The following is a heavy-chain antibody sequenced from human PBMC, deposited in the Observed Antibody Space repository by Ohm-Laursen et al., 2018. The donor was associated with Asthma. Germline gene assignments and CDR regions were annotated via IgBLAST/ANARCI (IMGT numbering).Heavy chain of an antibody. Sequence: SLRLSCAASGHTFSRYSIHWVRQIPGKGLEWVASISTASSFIYYADSVRGRFTTSRDNARNSVYLQMNSLRAEDTALYYCARIGPEWELPGREYSLHLWGEGTLVTVSS. J-gene: IGHJ1*01. V-gene: IGHV3-21*01. CDR1: GHTFSRYS. D-gene: IGHD1-26*01. CDR3: ARIGPEWELPGREYSLHL. CDR2: ISTASSFI.